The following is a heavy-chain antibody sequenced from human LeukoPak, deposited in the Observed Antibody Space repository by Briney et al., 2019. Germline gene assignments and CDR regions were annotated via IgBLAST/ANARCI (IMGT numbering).Heavy chain of an antibody. J-gene: IGHJ4*02. D-gene: IGHD5-18*01. CDR3: ARGGRYSYGYALRKYYFDY. Sequence: ASVKVSCTASGYTFTVYYMHWVRQAPGQGLEWMGWINPNSGGTNYAQKFQGRVTMTRDTSISTAYMELSRLRSDDTAVYYCARGGRYSYGYALRKYYFDYWGQGTLVTVSS. V-gene: IGHV1-2*02. CDR2: INPNSGGT. CDR1: GYTFTVYY.